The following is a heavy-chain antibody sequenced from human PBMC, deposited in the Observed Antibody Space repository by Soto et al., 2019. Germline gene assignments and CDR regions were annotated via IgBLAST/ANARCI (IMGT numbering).Heavy chain of an antibody. CDR1: GFTFSSYG. CDR3: ARDFGTTISGTSDGMDV. J-gene: IGHJ6*02. CDR2: IWYDESKK. D-gene: IGHD1-7*01. Sequence: GGSLRLSCAASGFTFSSYGMHWVRQAPGKGLEWVAVIWYDESKKYYVDSVKGRFTISRDNSKNTLFLQMNTLRAEDTAVYYSARDFGTTISGTSDGMDVWGQGTTVTVSS. V-gene: IGHV3-33*01.